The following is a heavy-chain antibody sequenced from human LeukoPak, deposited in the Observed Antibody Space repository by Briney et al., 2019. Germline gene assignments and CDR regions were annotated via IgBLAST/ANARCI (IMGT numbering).Heavy chain of an antibody. CDR3: ARGLYPNRGATTLYY. D-gene: IGHD1-26*01. V-gene: IGHV1-2*02. CDR2: INPNSGGT. J-gene: IGHJ4*02. Sequence: ASVKVSCKASGYTFTGYYMHWVRQAPGQGLEWMGWINPNSGGTNNAQKFQGRGTMTRDTSISTAYMELSRLRSDDTAVYYCARGLYPNRGATTLYYWGQGTLVTVSS. CDR1: GYTFTGYY.